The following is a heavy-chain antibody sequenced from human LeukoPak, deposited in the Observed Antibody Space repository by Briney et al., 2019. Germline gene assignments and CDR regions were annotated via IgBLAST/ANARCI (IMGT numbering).Heavy chain of an antibody. Sequence: SETLSLTCTVSGGSISSNNWWSWVRQPPGKGLEWIGEIYHSGSTNYSPSLKSRVTMSVDKSKNQFSLKLNSVTAADTAVYYCARQGNTYYDFWSGYYDWGQGTLVTVSS. V-gene: IGHV4-4*02. D-gene: IGHD3-3*01. CDR2: IYHSGST. J-gene: IGHJ4*02. CDR3: ARQGNTYYDFWSGYYD. CDR1: GGSISSNNW.